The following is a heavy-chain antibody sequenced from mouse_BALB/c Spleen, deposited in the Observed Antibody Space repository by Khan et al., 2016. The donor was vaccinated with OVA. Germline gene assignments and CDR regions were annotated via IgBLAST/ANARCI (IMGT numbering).Heavy chain of an antibody. CDR3: ARHSYRYDFTY. CDR1: GFSLSIYG. D-gene: IGHD2-14*01. V-gene: IGHV2-4-1*01. J-gene: IGHJ3*01. CDR2: IWSGGRT. Sequence: QVQLQQSGPGLVQPSQSLSITCTVSGFSLSIYGIHWVRQSPGKGLEWLGVIWSGGRTDYNAAFISRLSITKDDSKNQVFFKVNSLQTDDTAICYCARHSYRYDFTYWGQGTLVTVSA.